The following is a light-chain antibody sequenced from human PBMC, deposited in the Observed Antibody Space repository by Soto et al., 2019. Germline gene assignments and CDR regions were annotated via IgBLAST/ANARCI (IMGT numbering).Light chain of an antibody. Sequence: EIVLTQSPATLSLSPGERATLSCRASHGISSHLAWYQQRPGQPPRLLIYGASSRATGVPARFTGTGSGTEFTLTISSLQSEDFGVYYCQQYNNWPPITFGQGTRLEIK. J-gene: IGKJ5*01. CDR3: QQYNNWPPIT. CDR1: HGISSH. V-gene: IGKV3-15*01. CDR2: GAS.